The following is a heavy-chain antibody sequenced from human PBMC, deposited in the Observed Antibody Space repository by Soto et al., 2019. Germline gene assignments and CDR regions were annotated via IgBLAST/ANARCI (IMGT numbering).Heavy chain of an antibody. CDR2: IVAGSGNA. CDR1: RFTFTCSA. V-gene: IGHV1-58*01. Sequence: SAKVSCTASRFTFTCSAVQWARHARRQGLEWIGWIVAGSGNANYAQKFQDRVTITTDKSTSTAYMELSSLRSEDTAVYYCASSPYYDFWSGYPTNAYYYMDVWGKGTTVTVS. CDR3: ASSPYYDFWSGYPTNAYYYMDV. J-gene: IGHJ6*03. D-gene: IGHD3-3*01.